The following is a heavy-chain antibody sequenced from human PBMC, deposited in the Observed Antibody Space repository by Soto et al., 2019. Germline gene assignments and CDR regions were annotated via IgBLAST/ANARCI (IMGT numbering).Heavy chain of an antibody. V-gene: IGHV3-23*01. J-gene: IGHJ4*02. CDR3: AKCQQCSGGSCYSGLADY. CDR1: GFTFTSYA. D-gene: IGHD2-15*01. Sequence: GGSLRLSCAASGFTFTSYAMSWVRQAPGKGLEWVTAISGSGGSTYYADSVKGRFTISRDNSRNTLYLQMNSLRAEDTAVYYCAKCQQCSGGSCYSGLADYWGQGTLVTVSS. CDR2: ISGSGGST.